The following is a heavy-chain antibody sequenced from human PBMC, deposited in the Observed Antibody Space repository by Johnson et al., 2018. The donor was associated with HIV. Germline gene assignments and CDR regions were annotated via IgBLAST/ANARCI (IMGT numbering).Heavy chain of an antibody. CDR3: ARGQGASKWEPFGGDAFDI. CDR2: ISSSGSTI. V-gene: IGHV3-11*04. D-gene: IGHD1-26*01. CDR1: GFTFSDYY. J-gene: IGHJ3*02. Sequence: QVQLVESGGGVVQPGGSLRLSCAASGFTFSDYYMSWIRQAPGKGLEWVSYISSSGSTIYCADSVKGRFAISRDNAKNYLYLQMNILRAEDTAVYYWARGQGASKWEPFGGDAFDIWGQGTLVTVSS.